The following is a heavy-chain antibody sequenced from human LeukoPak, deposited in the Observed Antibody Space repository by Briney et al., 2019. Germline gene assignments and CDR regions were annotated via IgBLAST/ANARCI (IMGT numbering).Heavy chain of an antibody. CDR1: GYTFTSYG. D-gene: IGHD3-3*01. Sequence: ASVKVSCKASGYTFTSYGISWVRQAPGQGLEWMGWISAYNGNTNYAQKFQGRVTMTRNTSISTAYMELSSLRSEDTAVYYCARGRSGPIDYWGQGTLVTVSS. CDR3: ARGRSGPIDY. V-gene: IGHV1-18*01. J-gene: IGHJ4*02. CDR2: ISAYNGNT.